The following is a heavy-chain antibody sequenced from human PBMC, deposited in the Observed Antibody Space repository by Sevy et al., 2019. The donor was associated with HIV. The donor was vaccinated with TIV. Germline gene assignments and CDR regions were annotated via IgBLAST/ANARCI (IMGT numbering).Heavy chain of an antibody. CDR3: ATGDYGSGSYDFGELINKH. J-gene: IGHJ4*02. CDR2: IIPIFGTA. D-gene: IGHD3-10*01. Sequence: ASVKVSCKASGGTFSSYAISWVRQAPGQGLEWMGGIIPIFGTANYAQKFQGRVTITADESTSTAYMELSSLRSEDTAVDYCATGDYGSGSYDFGELINKHWGQGTLVTVSS. V-gene: IGHV1-69*13. CDR1: GGTFSSYA.